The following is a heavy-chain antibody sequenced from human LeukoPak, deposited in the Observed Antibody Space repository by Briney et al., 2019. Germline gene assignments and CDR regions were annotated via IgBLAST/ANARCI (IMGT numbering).Heavy chain of an antibody. CDR3: ARPGGSSWYKDGDY. V-gene: IGHV4-39*07. CDR2: IYYSGST. D-gene: IGHD6-13*01. Sequence: PSETLSLTCTVSGGSISSSSYYWGWIRQPPGKGLEWIGSIYYSGSTYYNPSLKSRVTISVDTSKNQFSLKLSSVTAADTAVYYCARPGGSSWYKDGDYWGQGTLVTVSS. J-gene: IGHJ4*02. CDR1: GGSISSSSYY.